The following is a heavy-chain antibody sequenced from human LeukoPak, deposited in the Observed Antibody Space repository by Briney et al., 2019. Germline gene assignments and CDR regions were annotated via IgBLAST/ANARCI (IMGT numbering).Heavy chain of an antibody. Sequence: PSQTLSLTCAVSGGSISSGGYSWRWIRQPPGNGLEWNGYIYHSGSTYYNPSLKSRVTISADRSKNQFSLKLSSVTAADTAVYYCARAAVVPAAIGWFDPWGQGTLVTVSS. J-gene: IGHJ5*02. CDR3: ARAAVVPAAIGWFDP. D-gene: IGHD2-2*01. V-gene: IGHV4-30-2*01. CDR2: IYHSGST. CDR1: GGSISSGGYS.